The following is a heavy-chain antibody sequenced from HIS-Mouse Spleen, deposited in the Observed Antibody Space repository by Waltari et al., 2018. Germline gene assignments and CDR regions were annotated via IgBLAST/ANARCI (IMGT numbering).Heavy chain of an antibody. CDR1: GFPLSTSGVG. D-gene: IGHD3-22*01. Sequence: QITLTESGPTLVKPTQTLTLTCTFSGFPLSTSGVGVGWTRQPPGKALGWLALIYWDDDKRYSPSLKSRLTITKDTSKNQVVLTMTNMDPVDTATYYCAHTGSSGYPSDYWGQGTLVTVSS. J-gene: IGHJ4*02. CDR3: AHTGSSGYPSDY. V-gene: IGHV2-5*02. CDR2: IYWDDDK.